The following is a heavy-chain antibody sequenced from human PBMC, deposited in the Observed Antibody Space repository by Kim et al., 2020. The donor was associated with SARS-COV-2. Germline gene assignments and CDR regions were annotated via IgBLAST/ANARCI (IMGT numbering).Heavy chain of an antibody. V-gene: IGHV4-61*01. CDR3: ARGGFGAVTMVRGVTDYYYYGMGV. D-gene: IGHD3-10*01. J-gene: IGHJ6*02. CDR2: IYYSGST. CDR1: GGSVSSGSYY. Sequence: SETLSLTCTVSGGSVSSGSYYWSWIRQPPGKGLEWIGYIYYSGSTNYNPSLKSRVTISVDTSKNQFSLKLSSVTAADTAVYYCARGGFGAVTMVRGVTDYYYYGMGVWGQGTTVTVSS.